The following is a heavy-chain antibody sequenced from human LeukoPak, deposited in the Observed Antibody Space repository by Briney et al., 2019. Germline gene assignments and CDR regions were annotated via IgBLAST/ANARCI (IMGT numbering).Heavy chain of an antibody. J-gene: IGHJ4*02. CDR2: MYTSGST. V-gene: IGHV4-61*02. CDR1: GGSISSGSFY. Sequence: SQTLSLTCTVSGGSISSGSFYWSWIRQPAGKGLEWIGRMYTSGSTNYNPSLKSRVTISVDTSKNQVSLKLSSVTAADTSVYYCARQYSYGALLDYWGPGTLVTVSS. CDR3: ARQYSYGALLDY. D-gene: IGHD5-18*01.